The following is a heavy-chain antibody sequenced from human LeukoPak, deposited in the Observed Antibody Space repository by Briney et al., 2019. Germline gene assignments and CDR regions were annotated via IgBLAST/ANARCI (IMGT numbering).Heavy chain of an antibody. J-gene: IGHJ4*02. CDR1: GASISSYY. CDR2: ISYSGST. V-gene: IGHV4-59*08. D-gene: IGHD3-10*01. Sequence: SSETLSLTCTVSGASISSYYWSWIRQPPGKGLEWIGYISYSGSTNYNPSLKSRVTISADTSKNQVSLTLSSVTAADAAVYYCARHPELYFFDYWGQGTLVTVSS. CDR3: ARHPELYFFDY.